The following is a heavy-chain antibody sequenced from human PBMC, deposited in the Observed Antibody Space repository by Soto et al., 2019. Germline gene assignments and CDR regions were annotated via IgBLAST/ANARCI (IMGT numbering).Heavy chain of an antibody. D-gene: IGHD2-15*01. CDR3: ARGSGPTDAFDI. J-gene: IGHJ3*02. V-gene: IGHV4-61*01. CDR1: GGCVNSGSYY. Sequence: PSETLSLTCTVSGGCVNSGSYYWSWIRQPPGKGLEWIGYIYYSGSTNYNPSLKSRVTISVDTSKNQFSLKLSSVTAADTAVYYCARGSGPTDAFDIWAQRTMVPVSS. CDR2: IYYSGST.